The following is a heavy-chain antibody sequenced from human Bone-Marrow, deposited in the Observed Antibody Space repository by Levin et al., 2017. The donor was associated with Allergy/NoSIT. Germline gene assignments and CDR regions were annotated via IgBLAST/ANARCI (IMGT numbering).Heavy chain of an antibody. CDR2: ISYDGSNK. D-gene: IGHD3-16*02. CDR3: AKDYGSFYDYVWGSYRRRHYYYYGMDV. V-gene: IGHV3-30*18. J-gene: IGHJ6*02. Sequence: GESLKISCAASGFTFSSYGMHWVRQAPGKGLEWVAVISYDGSNKYYADSVKGRFTISRDNSKNTLYLQMNSLRAEDTAVYYCAKDYGSFYDYVWGSYRRRHYYYYGMDVWGQGTTVTVSS. CDR1: GFTFSSYG.